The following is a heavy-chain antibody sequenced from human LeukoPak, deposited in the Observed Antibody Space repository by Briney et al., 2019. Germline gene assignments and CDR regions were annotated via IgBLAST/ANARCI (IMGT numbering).Heavy chain of an antibody. CDR1: GGSISSYY. V-gene: IGHV4-34*01. J-gene: IGHJ6*03. CDR2: INHSGST. D-gene: IGHD4-17*01. CDR3: ARGVTTVYNYYYMDV. Sequence: SETLSLTCTVSGGSISSYYWSWIRQPPGKGLEWIGEINHSGSTNYNPSLKSRVTISVDTSKNQFSLKLSSVTAADTAVYYCARGVTTVYNYYYMDVWGKGTTVTVSS.